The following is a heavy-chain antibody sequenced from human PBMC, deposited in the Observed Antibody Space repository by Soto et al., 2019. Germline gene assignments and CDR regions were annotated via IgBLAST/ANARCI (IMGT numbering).Heavy chain of an antibody. D-gene: IGHD3-10*02. CDR1: GYTFTAYY. Sequence: QVQLVQSGAEVKEPGGSVRVSCEASGYTFTAYYIHWVRQAPGQGLEWMGWINPKFGDTTYAQDFLGRVSMTRDMSISTVYMELSRLTSDDTAIYYCARNMDYYYGRGSGNGHGVWGQGTTVTVFS. CDR2: INPKFGDT. J-gene: IGHJ6*02. V-gene: IGHV1-2*02. CDR3: ARNMDYYYGRGSGNGHGV.